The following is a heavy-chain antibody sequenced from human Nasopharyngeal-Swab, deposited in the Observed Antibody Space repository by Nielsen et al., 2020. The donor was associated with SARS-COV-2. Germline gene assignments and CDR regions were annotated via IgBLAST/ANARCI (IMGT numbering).Heavy chain of an antibody. CDR1: GFTFSSYS. Sequence: GESLKISCAASGFTFSSYSMNWVRQAPGKGPEGVSYISSSSSTIYYADSVKGRFTISRDNAKNSLYLQMNSLRAEDTAVYYCARDSSKQQLVFYGMDVWGQGTTVTVSS. CDR3: ARDSSKQQLVFYGMDV. D-gene: IGHD6-13*01. V-gene: IGHV3-48*01. CDR2: ISSSSSTI. J-gene: IGHJ6*02.